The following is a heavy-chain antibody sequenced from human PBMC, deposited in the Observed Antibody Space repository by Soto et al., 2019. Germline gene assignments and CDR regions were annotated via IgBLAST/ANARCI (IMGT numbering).Heavy chain of an antibody. D-gene: IGHD1-26*01. CDR2: ISYDGSNK. J-gene: IGHJ4*02. Sequence: GGSLRLSCAASGFTFSSYGMHWVRQAPGKGLEWVAVISYDGSNKYHADSVKGRFTISRDNSKNTLYLQMSSLRAEDTAVYYCAKGSRDGDNPWEPLDYWGQGTLVTVSS. V-gene: IGHV3-30*18. CDR1: GFTFSSYG. CDR3: AKGSRDGDNPWEPLDY.